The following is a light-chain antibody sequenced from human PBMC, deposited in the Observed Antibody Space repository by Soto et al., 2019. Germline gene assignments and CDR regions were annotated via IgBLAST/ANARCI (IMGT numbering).Light chain of an antibody. CDR3: QKYNRAPLA. CDR2: AAS. V-gene: IGKV1-27*01. J-gene: IGKJ4*01. Sequence: DTPMTQSPSSLSASVGDRVTITCRASQGITNYLAWYQQKPGKVPKLLIYAASTLQLGVPSRFSGSGSGTDFPLTISSLQPEDVATYYCQKYNRAPLAFGGGTKVEIK. CDR1: QGITNY.